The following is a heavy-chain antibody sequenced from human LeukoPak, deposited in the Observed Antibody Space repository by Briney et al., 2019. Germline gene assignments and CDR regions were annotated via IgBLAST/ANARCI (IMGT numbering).Heavy chain of an antibody. Sequence: SETLSLTCTVSGASISSSSFYWGWIRQPPGKGLEWIANIYYNGRTYYNPSLKSRVTISEDTSNNQFSLKLSSVTAADTAVYYCARVGLHRVGYAFDIWGQGTMVTVSS. CDR3: ARVGLHRVGYAFDI. CDR2: IYYNGRT. CDR1: GASISSSSFY. D-gene: IGHD1-26*01. J-gene: IGHJ3*02. V-gene: IGHV4-39*07.